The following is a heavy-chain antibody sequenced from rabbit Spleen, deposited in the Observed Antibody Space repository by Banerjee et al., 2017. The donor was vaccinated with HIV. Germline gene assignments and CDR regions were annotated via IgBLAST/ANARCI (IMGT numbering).Heavy chain of an antibody. CDR2: IDPIFGTT. V-gene: IGHV1S45*01. CDR1: GFDFSSYG. J-gene: IGHJ4*01. CDR3: ARDLVGVIGWNFAW. Sequence: QQQLVESGGGLVQPGGSLKLSCKASGFDFSSYGVSWVRQAPGKGLEWIGYIDPIFGTTYYASWAKGRFTISKTSSTTVTLQMTSLTAADTATYFCARDLVGVIGWNFAWWGPGTLVTVS. D-gene: IGHD5-1*01.